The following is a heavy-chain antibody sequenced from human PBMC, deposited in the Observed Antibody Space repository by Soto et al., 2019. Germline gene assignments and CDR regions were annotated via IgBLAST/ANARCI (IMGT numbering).Heavy chain of an antibody. V-gene: IGHV4-61*08. CDR3: AREQNYYDSSGYYDY. J-gene: IGHJ4*02. CDR2: IYYSGST. Sequence: SETLSLSCTVSGGSVNSGGYYWSWIRQPPGKGLEWIGYIYYSGSTNYNPSLKSRVTISVDTSKNQFSLKLSSVTAADTAVYYCAREQNYYDSSGYYDYWGQGTLVTVSS. D-gene: IGHD3-22*01. CDR1: GGSVNSGGYY.